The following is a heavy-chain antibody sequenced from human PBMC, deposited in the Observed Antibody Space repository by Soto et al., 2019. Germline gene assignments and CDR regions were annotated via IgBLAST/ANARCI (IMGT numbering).Heavy chain of an antibody. CDR3: ARLYHDFWSGFEY. CDR2: INHSGST. D-gene: IGHD3-3*01. V-gene: IGHV4-34*01. Sequence: SETLSLTCAVYGGSFSGYYWSCIRQPPGKGLEWIGEINHSGSTNYNPSLKSRVTISGDTSKNRFSLKLSSVTAADTAVYYCARLYHDFWSGFEYWGQGTLVTVSS. J-gene: IGHJ4*02. CDR1: GGSFSGYY.